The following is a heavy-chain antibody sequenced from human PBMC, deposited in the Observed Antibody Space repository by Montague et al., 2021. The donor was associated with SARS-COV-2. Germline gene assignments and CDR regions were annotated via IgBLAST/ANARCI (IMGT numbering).Heavy chain of an antibody. D-gene: IGHD2-15*01. V-gene: IGHV4-59*01. J-gene: IGHJ4*02. Sequence: SETLSLTCTVSGGSIRPFYWNWIRQTPEKGLEWIGYIYYSGSSNYNPSLKSRVTISIDTSKNQFSLNLNSVTAADGAVYYCASPGGYCSGGSCYYVYWGQGTLVTVSS. CDR3: ASPGGYCSGGSCYYVY. CDR1: GGSIRPFY. CDR2: IYYSGSS.